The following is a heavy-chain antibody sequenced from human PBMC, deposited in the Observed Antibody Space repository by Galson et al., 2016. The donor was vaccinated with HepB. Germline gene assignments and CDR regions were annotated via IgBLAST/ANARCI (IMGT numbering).Heavy chain of an antibody. D-gene: IGHD3-16*01. Sequence: SETLSLTCTVSGGSISTTSYYWGWLRQPPGKGLEWIGSINFSGTTYYNPSLKSRGTLFVDTSENQSSLKLSSVTSAYTAVHYCARHRFGPFDIWGQGTMVTVSP. CDR1: GGSISTTSYY. CDR3: ARHRFGPFDI. CDR2: INFSGTT. V-gene: IGHV4-39*01. J-gene: IGHJ3*02.